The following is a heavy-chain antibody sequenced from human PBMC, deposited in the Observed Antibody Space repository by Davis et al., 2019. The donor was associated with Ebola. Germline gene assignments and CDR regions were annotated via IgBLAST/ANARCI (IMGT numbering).Heavy chain of an antibody. CDR2: IYYSGST. CDR1: GGSVSSGSYY. CDR3: AREYSSSWAYDY. J-gene: IGHJ4*02. D-gene: IGHD6-13*01. V-gene: IGHV4-61*01. Sequence: LETLSLTCTVSGGSVSSGSYYWSWIRQPPGKGLEWIGYIYYSGSTNYNPSLKSRVTISVDTSKNQFSLKLSSVTAADTAVYYCAREYSSSWAYDYWGQGTLVTVSS.